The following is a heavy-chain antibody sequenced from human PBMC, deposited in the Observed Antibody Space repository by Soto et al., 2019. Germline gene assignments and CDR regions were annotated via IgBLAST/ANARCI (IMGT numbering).Heavy chain of an antibody. CDR2: VIPIPGTA. CDR1: GGTFSRYA. V-gene: IGHV1-69*01. Sequence: QVQLVQSGAEVKKPGSSVKVSCKASGGTFSRYAISWVRQAPGQGLEWMGGVIPIPGTAHYAQKFQGRVTITADESTSTAYMELSSLRSEDTAVYYCARSQGSRTSLEIYYYYYYGMDVWGQGTTVTVSS. D-gene: IGHD2-2*01. J-gene: IGHJ6*02. CDR3: ARSQGSRTSLEIYYYYYYGMDV.